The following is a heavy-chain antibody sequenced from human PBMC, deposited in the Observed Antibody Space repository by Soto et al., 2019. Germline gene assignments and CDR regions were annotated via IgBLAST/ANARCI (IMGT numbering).Heavy chain of an antibody. V-gene: IGHV3-30-3*01. CDR2: ISYDGSNK. CDR3: ARDRPRIAVAGTLDY. Sequence: PGGSLRLSCAASGFTFSSYAMHWVRQAPGKGLEWVAVISYDGSNKYYADSVKGRFTISRDNSKNTLYLQMNSLRAEDTAVYYCARDRPRIAVAGTLDYRGQGTLVTVSS. J-gene: IGHJ4*02. CDR1: GFTFSSYA. D-gene: IGHD6-19*01.